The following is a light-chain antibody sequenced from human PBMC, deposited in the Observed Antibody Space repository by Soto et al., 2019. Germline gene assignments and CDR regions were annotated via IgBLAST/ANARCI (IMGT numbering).Light chain of an antibody. CDR3: QQYNSYSRT. Sequence: DIQMTQSPSTLSASVGYRVTITCRASQSISSWLAWYQQKPGKAPNLLIYKASSLESGVPSRFSGSGSGTEFTLTISSLQPDDFATYYCQQYNSYSRTFGQGTKVEIK. V-gene: IGKV1-5*03. CDR1: QSISSW. J-gene: IGKJ1*01. CDR2: KAS.